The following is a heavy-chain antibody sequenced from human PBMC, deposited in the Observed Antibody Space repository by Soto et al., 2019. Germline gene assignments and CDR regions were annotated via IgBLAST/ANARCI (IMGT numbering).Heavy chain of an antibody. J-gene: IGHJ4*02. CDR2: IRSDGTAT. CDR1: GFTFSSYW. V-gene: IGHV3-74*03. Sequence: EVQLVESGGGLVQPGGSLRLSCAASGFTFSSYWMHWVRQDPLKGLVWVSSIRSDGTATQYADSVKGRFTVSRHNAKNTVYLQMNSLRADDTAVYYCAKDGAWSQCDYWGQRTLVDLAS. D-gene: IGHD3-3*01. CDR3: AKDGAWSQCDY.